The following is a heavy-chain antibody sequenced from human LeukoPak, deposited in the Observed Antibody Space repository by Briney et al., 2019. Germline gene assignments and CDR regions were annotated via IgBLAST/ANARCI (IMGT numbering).Heavy chain of an antibody. J-gene: IGHJ4*02. CDR1: GFTFTTYW. V-gene: IGHV3-7*01. Sequence: GGSLRLSCAASGFTFTTYWMSWVRQAPGKVLEWVANIKQDRTEKYYVDSVKGRFTISRDNAKNSLYLQMNSLRVEDTAVYYCAKVAKYYYGSETYYFFEHWGQGTPVTASS. D-gene: IGHD3-10*01. CDR3: AKVAKYYYGSETYYFFEH. CDR2: IKQDRTEK.